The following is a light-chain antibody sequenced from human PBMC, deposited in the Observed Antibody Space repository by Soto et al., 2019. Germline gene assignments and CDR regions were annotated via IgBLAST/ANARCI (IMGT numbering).Light chain of an antibody. CDR2: EGN. Sequence: QSVLPQPASVSGSPGQSITTSCTGTSSDVGSYNLVSWYQQHPGKAPKLMISEGNKRPSGISNRFSGSKSGNTASLTISGLQSEYEADYYCCSFATSGTWVFGGGTKLTVL. J-gene: IGLJ3*02. CDR3: CSFATSGTWV. V-gene: IGLV2-23*01. CDR1: SSDVGSYNL.